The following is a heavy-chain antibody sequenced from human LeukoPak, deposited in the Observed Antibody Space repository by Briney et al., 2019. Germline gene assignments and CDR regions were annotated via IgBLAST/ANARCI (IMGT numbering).Heavy chain of an antibody. J-gene: IGHJ4*02. CDR2: ISGGTT. CDR1: GFTFGDYL. Sequence: GGSLRLSCTASGFTFGDYLMGWSRQAPGKGLEWIGFISGGTTEYAASVKGRFTISRDDSTSIAYLQMNSLTTEDTAVYYCSRGSGWLSVYWGQGTLVTVSS. CDR3: SRGSGWLSVY. D-gene: IGHD6-19*01. V-gene: IGHV3-49*03.